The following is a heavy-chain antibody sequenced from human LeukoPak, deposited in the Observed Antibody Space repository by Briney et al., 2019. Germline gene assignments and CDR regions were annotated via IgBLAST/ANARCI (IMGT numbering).Heavy chain of an antibody. J-gene: IGHJ4*02. CDR1: GFTFSGYS. CDR2: VKPDGSEK. D-gene: IGHD6-19*01. CDR3: ARAVTVFSSDWSHYFDY. Sequence: GGSLRLSCAASGFTFSGYSMNWVRQAPGKGLEWVANVKPDGSEKYYVDSVEGRFTISRDNAKNSLYLQMNSLRAEDTAVYHCARAVTVFSSDWSHYFDYWGQGTLVTVSS. V-gene: IGHV3-7*01.